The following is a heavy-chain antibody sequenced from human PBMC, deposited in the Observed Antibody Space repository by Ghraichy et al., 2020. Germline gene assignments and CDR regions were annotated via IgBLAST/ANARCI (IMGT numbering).Heavy chain of an antibody. V-gene: IGHV1-24*01. CDR2: FDPDEGKT. CDR3: ATEAILLGYMDV. CDR1: GSSLTESS. Sequence: ASVKVSCKVSGSSLTESSMHWVRQAPGKGFEWMGGFDPDEGKTIYAQKFQGRVSMTEDTSTNTAYMDLGSLRSDDTAVYYCATEAILLGYMDVWGTGTTVIVSS. J-gene: IGHJ6*03. D-gene: IGHD2-8*02.